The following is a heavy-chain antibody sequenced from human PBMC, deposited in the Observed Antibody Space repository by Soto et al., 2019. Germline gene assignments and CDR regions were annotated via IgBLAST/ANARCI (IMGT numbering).Heavy chain of an antibody. Sequence: GGSLRLSCAASGFAFSSYGMHWVRQAPGRGLEWXXXXXXXXXXXYYADSVKGRFTISRDNSKNTLYLQMNSLRAEDTAVYYCAKEDGGSSDAFDIWGQGTMVTVSS. V-gene: IGHV3-30*02. D-gene: IGHD1-26*01. J-gene: IGHJ3*02. CDR1: GFAFSSYG. CDR2: XXXXXXXX. CDR3: AKEDGGSSDAFDI.